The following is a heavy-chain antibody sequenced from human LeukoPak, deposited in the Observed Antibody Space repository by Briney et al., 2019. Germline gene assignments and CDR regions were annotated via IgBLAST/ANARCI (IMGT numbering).Heavy chain of an antibody. J-gene: IGHJ4*02. CDR3: ARADSAYDFSRPFDY. CDR2: INPSGGST. CDR1: GYTFTSYY. Sequence: ASVKVSRKASGYTFTSYYMHWVRQAPGQGLEWMGIINPSGGSTSYAQKFQGRVTMTRDTSTSTVYMELSSLRSEDTAVYYCARADSAYDFSRPFDYWGQGTLVTVSS. V-gene: IGHV1-46*01. D-gene: IGHD5-12*01.